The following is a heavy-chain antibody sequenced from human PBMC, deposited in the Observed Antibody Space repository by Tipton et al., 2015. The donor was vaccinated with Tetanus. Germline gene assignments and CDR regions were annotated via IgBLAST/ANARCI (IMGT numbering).Heavy chain of an antibody. CDR2: IYKSGNT. Sequence: TLSFTCTVSVGSISSGDYYWSWVRQSPGEGLEWIGHIYKSGNTYYKPSLKSRVVISIDASKNQFSLKLNSMTAADTAVYYCARVGYYYYYMDVWGKGTTVTVSS. J-gene: IGHJ6*03. D-gene: IGHD3-22*01. CDR1: VGSISSGDYY. CDR3: ARVGYYYYYMDV. V-gene: IGHV4-30-4*01.